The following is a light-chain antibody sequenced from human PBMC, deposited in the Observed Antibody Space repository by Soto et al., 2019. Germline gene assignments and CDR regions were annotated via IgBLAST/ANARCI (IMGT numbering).Light chain of an antibody. CDR3: QSYDDSLSVHYV. CDR2: GNT. V-gene: IGLV1-40*01. J-gene: IGLJ1*01. CDR1: SSNIGSTYD. Sequence: QSVLTQPPSVSGAPGQRVTISCTCISSNIGSTYDVQWYQQLPGTAPKLLIHGNTNRPSGVPDRFSGSKSGTSASMAITGLQADDEADYYCQSYDDSLSVHYVFGTGTKVTVL.